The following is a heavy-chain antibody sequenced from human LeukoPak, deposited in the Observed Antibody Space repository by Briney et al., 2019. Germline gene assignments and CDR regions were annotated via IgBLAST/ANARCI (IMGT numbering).Heavy chain of an antibody. CDR3: ARGYVHAFDL. CDR1: GFIFSGYD. D-gene: IGHD5-12*01. J-gene: IGHJ3*01. CDR2: IGIAGDT. Sequence: PGGSLRLSCAASGFIFSGYDMHWVRQGTGRGLEWVSAIGIAGDTYYADTVKGRFTISRENAKKAFYLQLTSLGAGDTAVYYCARGYVHAFDLWGQGTMVTVSS. V-gene: IGHV3-13*04.